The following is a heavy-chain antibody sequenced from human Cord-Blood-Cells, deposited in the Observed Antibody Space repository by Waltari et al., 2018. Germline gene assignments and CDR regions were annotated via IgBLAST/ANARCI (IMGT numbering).Heavy chain of an antibody. CDR3: ARVFQLGSHFDY. D-gene: IGHD7-27*01. CDR2: KKQDGSEK. CDR1: GFTFRSYW. V-gene: IGHV3-7*01. Sequence: EVQLVESGGGLVQPGGSLRLSCAASGFTFRSYWMSWVRQAPGKGLEGVAKKKQDGSEKYYVDSVKGRFTISRDNAKNSLYLQMNSLRAEDTAVYYCARVFQLGSHFDYWGQGTLVTVSS. J-gene: IGHJ4*02.